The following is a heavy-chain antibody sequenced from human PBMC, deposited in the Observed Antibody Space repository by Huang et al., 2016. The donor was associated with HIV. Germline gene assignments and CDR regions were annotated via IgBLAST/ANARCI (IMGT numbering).Heavy chain of an antibody. D-gene: IGHD2-2*01. CDR2: ITQSGRT. CDR1: GDSLGGFF. CDR3: ARGRGTSWSFFDT. Sequence: QVRLDQWGAGLLKPSETLTLTCAVYGDSLGGFFWSWIRQSPGRGLGWIGEITQSGRTNYNPSLKSRVTIAIDTSKKQFSLKLKSVTADDTSTYYCARGRGTSWSFFDTWGQGSFVTVSS. V-gene: IGHV4-34*01. J-gene: IGHJ5*02.